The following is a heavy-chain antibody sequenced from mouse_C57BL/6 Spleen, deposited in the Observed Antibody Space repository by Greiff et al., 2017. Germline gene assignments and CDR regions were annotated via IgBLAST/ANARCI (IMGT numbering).Heavy chain of an antibody. CDR2: IYPGDGDT. D-gene: IGHD1-1*01. Sequence: QVKLQQSGPELVKPGASVKISCTASGYAFSSSWMNWVQQRPGKGLEWIGRIYPGDGDTNYTGKFKGRATLTADKSSSTAYMQLSSLTSEDSAVYICARDPYYYGSSYYYFDDWGEGTTLTVSS. J-gene: IGHJ2*01. CDR1: GYAFSSSW. CDR3: ARDPYYYGSSYYYFDD. V-gene: IGHV1-82*01.